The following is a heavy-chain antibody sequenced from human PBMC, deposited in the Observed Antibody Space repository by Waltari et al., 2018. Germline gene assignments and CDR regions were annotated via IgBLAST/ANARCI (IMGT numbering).Heavy chain of an antibody. D-gene: IGHD5-12*01. CDR1: GGTCSSFC. V-gene: IGHV1-69*01. Sequence: QVQLVQSGSEVKKPGSSVKVSCKASGGTCSSFCISGVRLAPGQGLEWMGGVIHMFGTTTYTEKFQGRITMTADESTRTAYMELSRLRSEDTAVYYCACQSGSVGQYYYYGMDVWGQGTTVTVSS. J-gene: IGHJ6*02. CDR2: VIHMFGTT. CDR3: ACQSGSVGQYYYYGMDV.